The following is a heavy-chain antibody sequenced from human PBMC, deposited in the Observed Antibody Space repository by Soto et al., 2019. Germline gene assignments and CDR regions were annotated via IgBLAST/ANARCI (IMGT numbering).Heavy chain of an antibody. Sequence: GGSLRLSCAASGFTVISNYMSWVRQAPGKGLEWVSVIYSGGSTYYADSVKGRSTISRDNSKNTLYLQMNTLRAEDTAVYYCARTVVATPYYFDYWGLGTLVTVSS. CDR2: IYSGGST. CDR1: GFTVISNY. V-gene: IGHV3-53*01. J-gene: IGHJ4*02. D-gene: IGHD2-2*01. CDR3: ARTVVATPYYFDY.